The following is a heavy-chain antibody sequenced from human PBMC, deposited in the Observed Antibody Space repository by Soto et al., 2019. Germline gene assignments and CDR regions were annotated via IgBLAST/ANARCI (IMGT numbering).Heavy chain of an antibody. CDR3: ARARVPPHLYSYDSSGTRRWFDP. V-gene: IGHV4-34*01. CDR2: INHSGST. J-gene: IGHJ5*02. Sequence: PSETLSLTCAVYGGSFSGYYWSWIRQPPGKGLEWIGEINHSGSTNYNPSLKSRVTISVDTSKNQFSLKLSSVTAADTAVYYCARARVPPHLYSYDSSGTRRWFDPWRQGTRVIVSS. CDR1: GGSFSGYY. D-gene: IGHD3-22*01.